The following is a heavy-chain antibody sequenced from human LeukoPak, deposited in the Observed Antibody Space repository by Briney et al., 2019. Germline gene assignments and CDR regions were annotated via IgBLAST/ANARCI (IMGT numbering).Heavy chain of an antibody. V-gene: IGHV4-39*01. CDR1: GVSISSSNSY. D-gene: IGHD3/OR15-3a*01. CDR3: ARQTGSGLFILP. J-gene: IGHJ4*02. Sequence: SETLSPTCSVSGVSISSSNSYWGWIRQPPGKGLEWIGSIYYTGNTYYNASLKSQVSISIDTSKNQFSLRLTSVTAADTAVYFCARQTGSGLFILPGGQGTLVTVSS. CDR2: IYYTGNT.